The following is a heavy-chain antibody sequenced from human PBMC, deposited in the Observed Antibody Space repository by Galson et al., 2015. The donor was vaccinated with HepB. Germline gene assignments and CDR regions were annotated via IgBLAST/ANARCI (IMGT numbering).Heavy chain of an antibody. J-gene: IGHJ5*02. V-gene: IGHV5-10-1*01. D-gene: IGHD6-13*01. Sequence: QSGAEVKKPGESLRISCKGSGYSFTSYWISWVRQMPGKGLEWMGRIDPSDSYTNYSPSFQGHVTISADKSISTAYPQWSSLKASDTAMYYCARRLPIADGGYWFDPWGQGTLVTVSS. CDR3: ARRLPIADGGYWFDP. CDR2: IDPSDSYT. CDR1: GYSFTSYW.